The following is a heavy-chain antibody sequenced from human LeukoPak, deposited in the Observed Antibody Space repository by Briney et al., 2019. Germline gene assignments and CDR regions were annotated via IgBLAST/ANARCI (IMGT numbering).Heavy chain of an antibody. CDR2: IYYSGST. J-gene: IGHJ4*02. CDR3: ARYYYDSSGYPIFDY. CDR1: GGSISSYY. Sequence: SETLSLTCTVSGGSISSYYWSWIRQPPGKGLEWIGYIYYSGSTNYNPSLKSRVTIPVDTSKNQFSLKLSSVTAADTAVYYCARYYYDSSGYPIFDYWGQGTLVTVSS. D-gene: IGHD3-22*01. V-gene: IGHV4-59*01.